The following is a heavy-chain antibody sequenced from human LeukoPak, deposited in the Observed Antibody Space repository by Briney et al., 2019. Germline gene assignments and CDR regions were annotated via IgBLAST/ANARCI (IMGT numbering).Heavy chain of an antibody. CDR1: GFTFSNYA. CDR3: AKYGRWLVQYYFDY. D-gene: IGHD6-19*01. J-gene: IGHJ4*02. V-gene: IGHV3-23*01. CDR2: ISGSGDST. Sequence: GGSLRLSCAASGFTFSNYAMSWVRQAPGEGLEWVSAISGSGDSTYYADSVKGRFAISRDNSKNTLYLQMNSLRAEDTAVYYCAKYGRWLVQYYFDYWGQGTLVTVSS.